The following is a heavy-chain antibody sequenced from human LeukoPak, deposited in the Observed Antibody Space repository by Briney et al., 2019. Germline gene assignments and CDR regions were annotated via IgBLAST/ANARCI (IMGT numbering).Heavy chain of an antibody. Sequence: ASVKVSCKASGYTFTGYYMHWVRQAPGQGLEWMGWINPNSGGTNYAQKFQGRVTMTRDTSISTAYMELSRLRSDDTAVYYCARVSVGASNFGYWGQGTLVTVSS. CDR3: ARVSVGASNFGY. V-gene: IGHV1-2*02. CDR2: INPNSGGT. J-gene: IGHJ4*02. CDR1: GYTFTGYY. D-gene: IGHD1-26*01.